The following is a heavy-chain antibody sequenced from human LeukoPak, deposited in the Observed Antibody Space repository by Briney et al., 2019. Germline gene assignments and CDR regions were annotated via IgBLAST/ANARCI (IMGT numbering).Heavy chain of an antibody. CDR1: GFTFGGHS. V-gene: IGHV3-7*01. Sequence: GGSLRLSCAASGFTFGGHSMSWVRQAPGKGLEWVANIKQNGSEKYYVDSVKGRFFMSRDNAKNSVYLQMNSLRAEDTAVYYCARGRYCSTTTCQFFDYWGQGTLVTASS. D-gene: IGHD2-2*01. CDR2: IKQNGSEK. CDR3: ARGRYCSTTTCQFFDY. J-gene: IGHJ4*02.